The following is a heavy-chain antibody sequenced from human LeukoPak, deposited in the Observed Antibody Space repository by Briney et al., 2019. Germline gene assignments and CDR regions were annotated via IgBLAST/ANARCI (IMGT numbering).Heavy chain of an antibody. CDR3: ARAPFSYPISY. CDR1: GFTFSSYE. Sequence: GGSLRLSCAASGFTFSSYEMNWVRQAPGKGLEWVSYISSSGSTIYYADSVKGRFTISRDNAKNSLYLQMNSLRAEDTAVYYCARAPFSYPISYWGQGTLVTVSS. V-gene: IGHV3-48*03. D-gene: IGHD5-18*01. J-gene: IGHJ4*02. CDR2: ISSSGSTI.